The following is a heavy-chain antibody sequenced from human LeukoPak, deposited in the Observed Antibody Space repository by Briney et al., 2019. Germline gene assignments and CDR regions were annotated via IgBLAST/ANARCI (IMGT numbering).Heavy chain of an antibody. V-gene: IGHV4-34*01. J-gene: IGHJ3*02. CDR2: INHSGST. Sequence: PSETLSLTCAVYGGSFSGYYWSWIRQPPGKGLEWIGEINHSGSTNYNPSLKSRVTISVDTSKNQFSLKLSSVTAADTAVYYCARRRYYGSGSYYNGAFDIWGQGTMVTVSS. CDR3: ARRRYYGSGSYYNGAFDI. D-gene: IGHD3-10*01. CDR1: GGSFSGYY.